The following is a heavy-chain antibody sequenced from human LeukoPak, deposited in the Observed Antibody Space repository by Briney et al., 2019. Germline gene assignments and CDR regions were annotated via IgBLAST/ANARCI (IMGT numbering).Heavy chain of an antibody. CDR1: GFTFSSYA. CDR2: ISYDGSNK. J-gene: IGHJ4*02. D-gene: IGHD2-15*01. CDR3: AREGLYCSGGSCYSGFDY. Sequence: PGGSLRLSCAASGFTFSSYAMHWVRQAPGKGLEWVTVISYDGSNKYYADSVKGRITISRDNAKNSLYLQMNSLRAEDTAVYYCAREGLYCSGGSCYSGFDYWGQGTLVTVSS. V-gene: IGHV3-30*04.